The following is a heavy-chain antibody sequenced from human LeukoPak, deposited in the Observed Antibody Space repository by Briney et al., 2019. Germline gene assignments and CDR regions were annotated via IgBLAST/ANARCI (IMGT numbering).Heavy chain of an antibody. CDR2: ISSSSSYI. J-gene: IGHJ3*02. CDR3: ARDYLMGGVDTAMVIVFDM. V-gene: IGHV3-21*01. D-gene: IGHD5-18*01. CDR1: GFTFSSYS. Sequence: GGSLRLSCAASGFTFSSYSMNWVRQAPGKGLEWVSSISSSSSYIYYADSVKGRFTISRDNAKNSLYLQMNSLRAEDTAVYYCARDYLMGGVDTAMVIVFDMWGQGTMVTVSS.